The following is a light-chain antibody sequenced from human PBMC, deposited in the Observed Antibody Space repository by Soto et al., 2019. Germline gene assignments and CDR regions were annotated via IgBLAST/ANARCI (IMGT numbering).Light chain of an antibody. Sequence: DIPLTQSPSTLSASVVYRFTITCRASQSISSWLAWYQQKPGKAPKLLIYKASSLESGVPSRFSGSGSGTEFTLTITSLQPDDFATYYCQHQRTFGQGTKVDIK. CDR1: QSISSW. V-gene: IGKV1-5*03. CDR3: QHQRT. CDR2: KAS. J-gene: IGKJ1*01.